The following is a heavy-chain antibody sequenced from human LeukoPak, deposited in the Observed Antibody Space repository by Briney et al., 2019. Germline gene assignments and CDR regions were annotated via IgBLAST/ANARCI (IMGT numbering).Heavy chain of an antibody. Sequence: GGSLRLSCAASGITASNNYMTWVRQAPGKGLEWVSIINTDGSTNYADSVRGRFIISRDESKNTLFLQMNSLRVDDTALYFCARDFAAAYYFDYWGQGALVTVSS. J-gene: IGHJ4*02. CDR1: GITASNNY. CDR3: ARDFAAAYYFDY. D-gene: IGHD6-13*01. V-gene: IGHV3-66*01. CDR2: INTDGST.